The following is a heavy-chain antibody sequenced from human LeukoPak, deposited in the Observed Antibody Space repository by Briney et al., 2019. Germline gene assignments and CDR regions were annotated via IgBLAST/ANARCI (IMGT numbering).Heavy chain of an antibody. D-gene: IGHD2-15*01. CDR2: INQDGSQK. V-gene: IGHV3-7*03. CDR1: GFTFSSHW. J-gene: IGHJ2*01. CDR3: ARGHIVVVVAASPDWYFDL. Sequence: GGSLRLSCAASGFTFSSHWMSWVRQAPGKGLEWVANINQDGSQKYYMDSVKGRFTISRDNAKNSLYLQMNSLGADDTAVYYCARGHIVVVVAASPDWYFDLWGRGTLVTVSS.